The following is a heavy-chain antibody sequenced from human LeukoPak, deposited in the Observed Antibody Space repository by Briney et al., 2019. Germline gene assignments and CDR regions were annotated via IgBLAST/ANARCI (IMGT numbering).Heavy chain of an antibody. J-gene: IGHJ4*02. CDR2: MNPNSGNT. V-gene: IGHV1-8*01. Sequence: ASVKVSCKASGYTFTSYDINWVRQATGQGLEWMGWMNPNSGNTGYAQKFQGRVTMTRNTSISTAYMELSSLRSEDTAVYYCAKDSRSSPAAGTDYFDYWGQGTLVTVSS. CDR3: AKDSRSSPAAGTDYFDY. CDR1: GYTFTSYD. D-gene: IGHD6-13*01.